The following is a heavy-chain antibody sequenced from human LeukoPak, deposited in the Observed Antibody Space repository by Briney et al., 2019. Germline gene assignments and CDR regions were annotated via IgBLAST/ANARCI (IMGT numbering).Heavy chain of an antibody. CDR2: INPNSGDT. J-gene: IGHJ4*02. V-gene: IGHV1-2*02. CDR1: AYTFTDYY. Sequence: WASVKVSCKASAYTFTDYYIHWVRQAPGQGLEWMGWINPNSGDTDYTQKFQGRVTMTRDTSISTAYMELTRLRSDDTAVYYCTTLKENDYWGQGTLVTVSS. CDR3: TTLKENDY.